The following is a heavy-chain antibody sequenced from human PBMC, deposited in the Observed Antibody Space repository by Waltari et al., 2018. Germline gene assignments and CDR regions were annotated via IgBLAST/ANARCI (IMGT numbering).Heavy chain of an antibody. J-gene: IGHJ4*02. D-gene: IGHD7-27*01. Sequence: EVQLVESGGGLLQSGGSLRLSCAASGFTFSTYNMNWVRQAPGKGLEWLSYISSGSGSIYYADSVKGRFTISRDNARNSLYLQMNNLRAEDTAVYYCATRGGISNWGLDYWGQGTLVTVSS. CDR3: ATRGGISNWGLDY. CDR1: GFTFSTYN. CDR2: ISSGSGSI. V-gene: IGHV3-48*04.